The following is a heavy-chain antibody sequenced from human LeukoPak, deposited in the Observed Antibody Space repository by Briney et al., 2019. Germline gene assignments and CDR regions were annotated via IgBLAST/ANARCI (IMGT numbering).Heavy chain of an antibody. CDR2: ISYSGDN. J-gene: IGHJ4*02. Sequence: SETLSRTCTVSGGSVSSYYWSWLRQPPGKGREWVGYISYSGDNNYNPSLKSRVTIAVATSKNQFSVKLSSAITADTSEYSCPYGGGSESLSGYWGQGTLVTVSS. D-gene: IGHD5-24*01. V-gene: IGHV4-59*02. CDR1: GGSVSSYY. CDR3: PYGGGSESLSGY.